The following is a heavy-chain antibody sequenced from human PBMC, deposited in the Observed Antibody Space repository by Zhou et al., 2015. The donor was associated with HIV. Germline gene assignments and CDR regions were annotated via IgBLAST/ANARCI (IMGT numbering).Heavy chain of an antibody. Sequence: QVQLVQSGAEVKKPGASVKASCKASGYTFTNYYMHWVRQAPGQGLEWMGWINPNTGGTNYAQKFQGRVTMTRDTSISTAYMELNRLRFDDTAVYYCASRQQPYYYGMDVWGQGTTVTVSS. J-gene: IGHJ6*02. CDR3: ASRQQPYYYGMDV. D-gene: IGHD6-13*01. CDR1: GYTFTNYY. V-gene: IGHV1-2*02. CDR2: INPNTGGT.